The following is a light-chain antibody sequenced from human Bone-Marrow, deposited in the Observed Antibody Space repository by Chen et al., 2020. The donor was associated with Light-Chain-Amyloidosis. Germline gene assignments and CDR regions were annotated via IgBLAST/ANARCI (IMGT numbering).Light chain of an antibody. CDR3: QVWDRSSDRPV. CDR2: DDS. V-gene: IGLV3-21*02. Sequence: SYVLTHPSSVSVATGQTATIACGGNNIGSTSVPWYQQTPGQAPLLVVYDDSDRPAGIPERLSGSNSGNTATRTIRRVEAGDEADYYCQVWDRSSDRPVFGGGTKLTVL. CDR1: NIGSTS. J-gene: IGLJ3*02.